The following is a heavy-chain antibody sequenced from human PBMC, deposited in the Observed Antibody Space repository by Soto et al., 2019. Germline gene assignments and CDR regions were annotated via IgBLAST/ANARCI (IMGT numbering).Heavy chain of an antibody. Sequence: ASVKVSCKASGYTFTSYAISWVRQAPGQGLEWMGGIIPIFGTANYAQKFQGRVTITADESTSTAYMELSSLRSEDTAVYYCARRLSYYDSSGYSFDPWGQGTLVTVSS. CDR1: GYTFTSYA. D-gene: IGHD3-22*01. V-gene: IGHV1-69*13. CDR2: IIPIFGTA. CDR3: ARRLSYYDSSGYSFDP. J-gene: IGHJ5*02.